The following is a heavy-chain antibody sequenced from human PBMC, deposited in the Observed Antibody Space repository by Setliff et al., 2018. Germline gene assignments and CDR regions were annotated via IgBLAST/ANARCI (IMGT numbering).Heavy chain of an antibody. CDR1: GDSISSRTYY. CDR3: ARLPPLHTPMALTFDY. D-gene: IGHD5-18*01. Sequence: SETLSLTCTVSGDSISSRTYYWSWIRQPAGKGLEWIGHIYTSWSTIYNPSLKSRLTISLDTSRKQFSLKLTSVTAADTAVYYCARLPPLHTPMALTFDYWGQGILVTVSS. J-gene: IGHJ4*02. CDR2: IYTSWST. V-gene: IGHV4-61*09.